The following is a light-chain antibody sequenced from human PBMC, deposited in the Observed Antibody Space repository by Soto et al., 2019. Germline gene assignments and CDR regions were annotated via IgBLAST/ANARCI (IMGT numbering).Light chain of an antibody. V-gene: IGKV3-15*01. CDR1: QSVSSS. CDR3: QQYNNWPPEWT. J-gene: IGKJ1*01. CDR2: GAS. Sequence: EIVMTQSPATLSVSPGERATLSCRASQSVSSSLAWHQQRPGQAPRLLIYGASTRATGIPARFSGSGSETEFTLTISSLQSEDFAVYYCQQYNNWPPEWTFGQGTKVEIK.